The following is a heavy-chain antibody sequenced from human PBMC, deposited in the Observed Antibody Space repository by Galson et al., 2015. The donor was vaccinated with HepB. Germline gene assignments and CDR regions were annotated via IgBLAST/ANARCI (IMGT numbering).Heavy chain of an antibody. D-gene: IGHD3/OR15-3a*01. Sequence: LRLSCAASGFTFSSYAMSWVRQAPGKGLEWVSAISGSGGSTYYADSVKGRFTISRDNSKSTLYLQMNSLRAEDTAVYYCAKMDWGTYYYYGMDVWGQGTTVTVSS. CDR1: GFTFSSYA. CDR3: AKMDWGTYYYYGMDV. V-gene: IGHV3-23*01. J-gene: IGHJ6*02. CDR2: ISGSGGST.